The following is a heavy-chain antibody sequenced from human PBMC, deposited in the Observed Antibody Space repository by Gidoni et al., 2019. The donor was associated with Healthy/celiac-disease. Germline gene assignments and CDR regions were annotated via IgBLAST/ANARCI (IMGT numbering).Heavy chain of an antibody. CDR3: AKDSSGAGWFDP. D-gene: IGHD1-26*01. Sequence: VSGGSISSSSYYWGWIRQPPGKGLEWIGSIYYSGSTYYNPSLKSRVTISVDTSKNQFSLKLSSVTAADTAVYYCAKDSSGAGWFDPWGQEPWSPSPQ. V-gene: IGHV4-39*07. CDR1: GGSISSSSYY. J-gene: IGHJ5*02. CDR2: IYYSGST.